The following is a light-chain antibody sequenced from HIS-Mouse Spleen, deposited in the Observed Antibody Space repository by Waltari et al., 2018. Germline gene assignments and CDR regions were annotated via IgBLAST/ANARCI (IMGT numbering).Light chain of an antibody. CDR3: CSYAGSYTYV. CDR1: SSHVGGYNY. CDR2: DVS. V-gene: IGLV2-11*01. Sequence: QSALTQHRSAYGSPGQAVTISCTGTSSHVGGYNYVSWYQQHPGKATNLMIYDVSKRPSGVPDRFSGSKSGNTASLTISGLQAEDEADYYCCSYAGSYTYVFGTGTKVTVL. J-gene: IGLJ1*01.